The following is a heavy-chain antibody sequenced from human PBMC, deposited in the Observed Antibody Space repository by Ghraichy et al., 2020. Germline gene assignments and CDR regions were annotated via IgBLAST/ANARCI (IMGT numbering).Heavy chain of an antibody. J-gene: IGHJ2*01. Sequence: GESLNISCAAAGFTFSDYYMTWIRQSPGKGLQWLSYISPSGGTIYYADSVKGRFTISRDNAKNSLYLQMSSLRAEDTAVYYCVGSSCGDYCSSRWYFDLWGRGTLVTVSS. V-gene: IGHV3-11*01. CDR3: VGSSCGDYCSSRWYFDL. CDR2: ISPSGGTI. CDR1: GFTFSDYY. D-gene: IGHD2-21*01.